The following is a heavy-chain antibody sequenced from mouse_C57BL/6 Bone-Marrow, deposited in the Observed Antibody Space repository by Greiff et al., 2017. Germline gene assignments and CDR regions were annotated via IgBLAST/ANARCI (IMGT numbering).Heavy chain of an antibody. CDR1: GFSLTSYA. V-gene: IGHV2-9-1*01. J-gene: IGHJ2*01. CDR3: ARVYYYGSSYFDY. D-gene: IGHD1-1*01. CDR2: IWNGGGT. Sequence: VQLVESGPGLVAPSQSLSITCTVSGFSLTSYAISWVRQPPGKGLEWLGVIWNGGGTNYNSALKSRLSISKDNSKSQVFLKMNSLQTDDTARYYCARVYYYGSSYFDYWGQGTTLTVSS.